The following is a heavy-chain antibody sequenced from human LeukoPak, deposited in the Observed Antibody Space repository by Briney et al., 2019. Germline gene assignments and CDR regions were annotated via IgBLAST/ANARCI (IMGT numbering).Heavy chain of an antibody. J-gene: IGHJ5*02. CDR2: IYYSGST. CDR1: GGSISSYY. V-gene: IGHV4-59*01. CDR3: ARASSGWYPTFDP. D-gene: IGHD6-19*01. Sequence: SETLSLTCTVSGGSISSYYWSWIRQPPGKGLEWIGYIYYSGSTNYNPSLKSRVTISVDTSKNQFSLKLSSVTAADTAVYYCARASSGWYPTFDPWGQGTLVTVSS.